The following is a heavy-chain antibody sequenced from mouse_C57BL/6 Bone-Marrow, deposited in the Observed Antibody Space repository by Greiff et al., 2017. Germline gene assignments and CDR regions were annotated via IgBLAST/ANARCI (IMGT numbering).Heavy chain of an antibody. CDR1: GFTFSDFY. Sequence: EVNVVESGGGLVQPGGSLRLSCATSGFTFSDFYMEWVRQPPGKRLEWIAASRHKANDYTTEYSASVKGRFIVSRDTSQSILYLQMNAQRAEDTAIYYCAREYYRYDYAMDYWGQGTSVTVSS. V-gene: IGHV7-1*02. D-gene: IGHD2-14*01. CDR3: AREYYRYDYAMDY. CDR2: SRHKANDYTT. J-gene: IGHJ4*01.